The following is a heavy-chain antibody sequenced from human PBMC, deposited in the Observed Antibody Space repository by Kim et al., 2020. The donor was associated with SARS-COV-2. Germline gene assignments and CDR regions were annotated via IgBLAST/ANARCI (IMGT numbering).Heavy chain of an antibody. Sequence: GGSLRLSCAASGFTFSSYGMQWVRQAPGKGLEWVAVISYDGSNKYYADSVEGRFTISRDNSKNTLYLQMNSLRAEDTAVYYCAKVGGSSSWYYPFDYWGQGTLVTVSS. J-gene: IGHJ4*02. CDR3: AKVGGSSSWYYPFDY. CDR2: ISYDGSNK. D-gene: IGHD6-13*01. CDR1: GFTFSSYG. V-gene: IGHV3-30*18.